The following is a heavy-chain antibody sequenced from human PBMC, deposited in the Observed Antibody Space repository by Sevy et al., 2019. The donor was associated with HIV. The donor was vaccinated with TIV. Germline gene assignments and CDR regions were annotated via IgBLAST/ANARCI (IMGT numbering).Heavy chain of an antibody. CDR1: GYTFTNYG. CDR2: ITTYNGKT. D-gene: IGHD2-2*01. CDR3: ARVHGLVPAAIYPNYGMDV. V-gene: IGHV1-18*01. Sequence: ASVKVSCKASGYTFTNYGITWVRQAPGQGLEWMGWITTYNGKTNYVEKLQGRVTMNTDTSTSTAYIELRSLRSDDTAVYYCARVHGLVPAAIYPNYGMDVWGQGTTVTVSS. J-gene: IGHJ6*02.